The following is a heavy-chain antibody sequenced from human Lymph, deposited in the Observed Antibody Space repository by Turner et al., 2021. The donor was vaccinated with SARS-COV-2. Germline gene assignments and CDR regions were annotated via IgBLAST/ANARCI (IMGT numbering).Heavy chain of an antibody. CDR3: ARDYGGNSNYFDY. V-gene: IGHV4-31*03. CDR1: GGSISSGGYY. CDR2: IYYSGST. Sequence: QVHLHESGPGLVKPSQTLSLTCPVSGGSISSGGYYWSWIRQHPGKGLEWIGYIYYSGSTYYNPSLKSRVTISVDTSKNQFSLKLSSVTAADTAVYYCARDYGGNSNYFDYWGQGTLVTVSS. D-gene: IGHD4-17*01. J-gene: IGHJ4*02.